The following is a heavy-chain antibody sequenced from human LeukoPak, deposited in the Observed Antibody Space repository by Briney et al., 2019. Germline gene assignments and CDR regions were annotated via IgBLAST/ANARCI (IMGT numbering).Heavy chain of an antibody. Sequence: APVKVSCKASGYTFTSYGISWVRQAPGQGLEWMGWISAYNGNTNYAQKLQGRVTMTTDTSTSTAYMELRSLRSDDTAVYYCARVYDTAMVTKCDYWGQGTLVTVSS. V-gene: IGHV1-18*01. J-gene: IGHJ4*02. CDR3: ARVYDTAMVTKCDY. CDR2: ISAYNGNT. D-gene: IGHD5-18*01. CDR1: GYTFTSYG.